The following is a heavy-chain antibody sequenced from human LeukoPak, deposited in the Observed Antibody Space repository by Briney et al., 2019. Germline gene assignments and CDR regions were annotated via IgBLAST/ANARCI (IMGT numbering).Heavy chain of an antibody. CDR1: GYTFTSYG. V-gene: IGHV1-18*01. Sequence: ASVKVSCKASGYTFTSYGISWVRQAPGQGLEWMGWISAYNGNTNYAQKLQGRVTMTTDTSTSTAYMELKSLRSDDTAAYYCARNGRRYYGSGSPGDFDYWGQGTLVTVSS. D-gene: IGHD3-10*01. CDR3: ARNGRRYYGSGSPGDFDY. J-gene: IGHJ4*02. CDR2: ISAYNGNT.